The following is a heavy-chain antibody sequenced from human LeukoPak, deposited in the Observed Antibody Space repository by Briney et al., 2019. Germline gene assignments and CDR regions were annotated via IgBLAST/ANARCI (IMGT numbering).Heavy chain of an antibody. V-gene: IGHV3-23*01. CDR2: IGGSSGST. D-gene: IGHD3-16*01. CDR3: AKAPGETTSLSGY. Sequence: PGGSLRLSCAASGFSFSNYGMSWVRQAPGKGLEWVSGIGGSSGSTYYADSVKGRFTISRDNSKNTLYLQMNSLRVEDTAVYYCAKAPGETTSLSGYWGQGTLVTVSS. J-gene: IGHJ4*02. CDR1: GFSFSNYG.